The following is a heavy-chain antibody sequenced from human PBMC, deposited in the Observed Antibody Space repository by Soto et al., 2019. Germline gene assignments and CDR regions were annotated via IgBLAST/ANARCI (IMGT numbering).Heavy chain of an antibody. D-gene: IGHD5-18*01. CDR1: GFSLSTSGVG. Sequence: QITLKESGPTLVKPTQTLTLTCTFSGFSLSTSGVGVGWIRQPPGKALEWLALIYSDDDKRYSPSLKNRLTITKDTPKNQVVPTMTNMDPVDTATYYRARTYTAMGTWEDFYFDYWGQGTLVTVSS. CDR3: ARTYTAMGTWEDFYFDY. J-gene: IGHJ4*02. CDR2: IYSDDDK. V-gene: IGHV2-5*02.